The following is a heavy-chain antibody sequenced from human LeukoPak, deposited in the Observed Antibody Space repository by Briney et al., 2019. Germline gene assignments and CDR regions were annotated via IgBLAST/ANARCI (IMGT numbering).Heavy chain of an antibody. J-gene: IGHJ4*02. D-gene: IGHD6-13*01. CDR3: ARGYSSSWSRYYFDY. V-gene: IGHV4-4*07. CDR1: GGSISSYY. CDR2: IYTSGST. Sequence: PSETLSLTCTVSGGSISSYYWSWIRQPAGKGLEWIGRIYTSGSTNYNPSLKGRVTMSVDTSKNQFSLKLSSVTAADTAVYYCARGYSSSWSRYYFDYWGQGTLVTASS.